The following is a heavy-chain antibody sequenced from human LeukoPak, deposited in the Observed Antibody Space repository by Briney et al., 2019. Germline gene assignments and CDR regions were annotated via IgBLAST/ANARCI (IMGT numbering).Heavy chain of an antibody. CDR3: AGSGPRITIFGVAPGGAFDI. J-gene: IGHJ3*02. CDR2: IYTSGST. Sequence: SETLSLTCTVSGGSISSYYWSWIRQPAGKGLEWIGRIYTSGSTNYNPSLKSRVTMSVDTSKNQFSLKLSSVTAADTAVYYCAGSGPRITIFGVAPGGAFDIWGQGTMVTVSS. D-gene: IGHD3-3*01. CDR1: GGSISSYY. V-gene: IGHV4-4*07.